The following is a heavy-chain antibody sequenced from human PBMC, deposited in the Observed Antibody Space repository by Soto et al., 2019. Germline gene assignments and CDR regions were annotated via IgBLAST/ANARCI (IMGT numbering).Heavy chain of an antibody. J-gene: IGHJ4*02. Sequence: EVQLVESGGGLVQPGGSLRLSCAASGFTFSSYWMHWVRQAPGKGLVWVSRINSDGSSTSYADSVKGRFTISRDNAKSTLYLQMNSLRAEDTAVYYCVRTSLVVAAATREDYWGQGTLFTVSS. CDR2: INSDGSST. CDR3: VRTSLVVAAATREDY. CDR1: GFTFSSYW. V-gene: IGHV3-74*01. D-gene: IGHD2-15*01.